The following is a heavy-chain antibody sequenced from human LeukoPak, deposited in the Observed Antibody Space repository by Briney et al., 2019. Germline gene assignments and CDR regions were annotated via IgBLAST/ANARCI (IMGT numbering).Heavy chain of an antibody. V-gene: IGHV4-59*08. J-gene: IGHJ6*02. D-gene: IGHD5-12*01. CDR2: IFYSGST. Sequence: SETLSLTCTVSGDSISSYYWTWIRHPPGKGLEWIGYIFYSGSTNYNASLKSRVTISVDTSKKQFSLRLSSVAAADTAVYYCARHLLVADYYYYAIDVRGQGTTVTVCS. CDR3: ARHLLVADYYYYAIDV. CDR1: GDSISSYY.